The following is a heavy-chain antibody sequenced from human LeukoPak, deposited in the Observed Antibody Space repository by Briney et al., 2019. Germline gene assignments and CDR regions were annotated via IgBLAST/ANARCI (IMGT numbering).Heavy chain of an antibody. D-gene: IGHD3-16*01. V-gene: IGHV3-21*01. CDR2: ISSDSNYI. J-gene: IGHJ6*02. CDR1: GFTFSTYS. Sequence: GGSLRLSCAASGFTFSTYSMTWVRQAPGKGLEWVSSISSDSNYIYYADSLKGRFTISRDNAKNSLYLQMISLRAEDTAVYYCARVAFGLYVMDVWGQGTTVTVSS. CDR3: ARVAFGLYVMDV.